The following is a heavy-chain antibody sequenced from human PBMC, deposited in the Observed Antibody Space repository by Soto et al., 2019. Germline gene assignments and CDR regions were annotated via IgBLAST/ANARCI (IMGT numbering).Heavy chain of an antibody. CDR3: DRQSYSSYYFDY. J-gene: IGHJ4*02. V-gene: IGHV3-64*01. Sequence: GGSLRLSCAASGFTFSSYAMHWVRQAPGKGLEYVSAISSNGGSTYYANSVKGRFTISRDNSKNTLYLQMGSLRAEDMAVYYCDRQSYSSYYFDYWGQGYLVTVSS. CDR2: ISSNGGST. D-gene: IGHD6-13*01. CDR1: GFTFSSYA.